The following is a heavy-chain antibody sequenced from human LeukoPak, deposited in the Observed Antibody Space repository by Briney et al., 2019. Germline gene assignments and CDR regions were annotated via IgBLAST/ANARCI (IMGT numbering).Heavy chain of an antibody. D-gene: IGHD6-19*01. V-gene: IGHV3-48*03. CDR1: GFTFGSYE. CDR2: ISSSGHAM. CDR3: AKIAVANIPHY. J-gene: IGHJ4*02. Sequence: SGGSLRLPCAASGFTFGSYEMNWVRQAPGKGLEWVSYISSSGHAMFYADSVRGRFTISRDNAKNSLYLQMNSLGAEDTAVYYCAKIAVANIPHYWGQGTLVTVSS.